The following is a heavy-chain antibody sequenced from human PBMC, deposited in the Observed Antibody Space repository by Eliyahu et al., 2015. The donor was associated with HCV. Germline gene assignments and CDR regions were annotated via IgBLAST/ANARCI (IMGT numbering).Heavy chain of an antibody. Sequence: SVKVSCKASGYTFTSYAMHWVRQAPGQRLEWMGWINAGNGNTKYSQKFQGRVTITRDTSASTAYMELSSLRSEDTAVYYCARDRCSGGSCYSYFQHWGQGTLVTVSS. V-gene: IGHV1-3*01. CDR2: INAGNGNT. J-gene: IGHJ1*01. D-gene: IGHD2-15*01. CDR3: ARDRCSGGSCYSYFQH. CDR1: GYTFTSYA.